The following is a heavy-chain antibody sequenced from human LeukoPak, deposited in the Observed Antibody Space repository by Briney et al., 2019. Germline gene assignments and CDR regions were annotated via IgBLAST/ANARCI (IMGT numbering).Heavy chain of an antibody. CDR3: ARLRGIAARVGLDY. V-gene: IGHV3-74*01. D-gene: IGHD6-6*01. J-gene: IGHJ4*02. CDR1: GFTFSSYW. Sequence: GGSLRLSCAASGFTFSSYWMHWVRQAPGKGLVWVSRINSDGSSTNYADSVKGRFTISRDNAKNTLYLQMNSLRAEDTAVYYCARLRGIAARVGLDYWGQGTLVTVSS. CDR2: INSDGSST.